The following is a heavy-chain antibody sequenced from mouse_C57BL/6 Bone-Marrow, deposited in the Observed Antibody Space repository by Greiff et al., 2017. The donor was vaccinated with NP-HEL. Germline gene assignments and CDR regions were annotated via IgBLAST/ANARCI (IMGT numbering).Heavy chain of an antibody. D-gene: IGHD1-1*01. V-gene: IGHV1-85*01. CDR1: GYTFTSYD. CDR2: IYPRDGST. J-gene: IGHJ2*01. Sequence: QVTLKVSGPELVKPGASVKLSCKASGYTFTSYDINWVKQRPGQGLEWIGWIYPRDGSTKYNEKFKGKATLTVDTSSSTAYMELHSLTSEDSAVYFCAREIPYYYGSSYEFDYWGQGTTLTVSS. CDR3: AREIPYYYGSSYEFDY.